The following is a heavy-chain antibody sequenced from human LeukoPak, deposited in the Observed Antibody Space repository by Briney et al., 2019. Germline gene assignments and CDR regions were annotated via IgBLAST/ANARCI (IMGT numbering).Heavy chain of an antibody. CDR3: AKRGDYYELTGYYDFDY. Sequence: PGGSLSLSCAGSGFTFSNYARSGVRQAPGKGGEGFSAVSGRDSRTYYTDSVKGRLIISRDNSTNTLDLQMNSLSAERTCIYYCAKRGDYYELTGYYDFDYWGQGTLVTVSS. CDR1: GFTFSNYA. J-gene: IGHJ4*02. CDR2: VSGRDSRT. V-gene: IGHV3-23*01. D-gene: IGHD3-9*01.